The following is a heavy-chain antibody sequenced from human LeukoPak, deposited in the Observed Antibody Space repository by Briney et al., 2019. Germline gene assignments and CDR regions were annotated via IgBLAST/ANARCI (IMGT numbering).Heavy chain of an antibody. Sequence: SVKVSCKSSAGTFSTLAISWVRQAPGQGLEWMGGIIPIFGTATYAQKFQGRVTITADESTSTAYMELSSLRSEDTAVYYCARESGPYYYGSGSHYFDYWDQGTLVTVSS. V-gene: IGHV1-69*13. CDR3: ARESGPYYYGSGSHYFDY. CDR1: AGTFSTLA. D-gene: IGHD3-10*01. CDR2: IIPIFGTA. J-gene: IGHJ4*02.